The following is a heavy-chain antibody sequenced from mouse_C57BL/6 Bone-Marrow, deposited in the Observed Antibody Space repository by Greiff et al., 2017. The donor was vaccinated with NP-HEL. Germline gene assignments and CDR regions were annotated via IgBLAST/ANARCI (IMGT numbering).Heavy chain of an antibody. D-gene: IGHD2-1*01. CDR1: GFTFSSYA. V-gene: IGHV5-9-1*02. CDR2: ISSGGDYI. CDR3: TRGVTTLYYYAMDY. Sequence: DVQLVESGEGLVKPGGSLKLSCAASGFTFSSYAMSWVRQTPEKRLEWVAYISSGGDYIYYADTVKGRFTISSDNARNTLYLQMSSLKSEDTAMYYCTRGVTTLYYYAMDYWGQGTSVTVSS. J-gene: IGHJ4*01.